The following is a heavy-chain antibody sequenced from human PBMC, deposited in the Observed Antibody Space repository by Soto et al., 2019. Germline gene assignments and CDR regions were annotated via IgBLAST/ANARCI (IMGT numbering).Heavy chain of an antibody. Sequence: HPGGSLRLSCAASGFNFSLYTMNWVRQAPGRGLEWVSYISGPGSTIYYADSVKGRFAISRDNARSSVYLQMDSLRDEDTAVYYCTREPASGAYYHPNFDYWGQGALVTVSS. V-gene: IGHV3-48*02. CDR2: ISGPGSTI. D-gene: IGHD3-10*01. CDR3: TREPASGAYYHPNFDY. J-gene: IGHJ4*02. CDR1: GFNFSLYT.